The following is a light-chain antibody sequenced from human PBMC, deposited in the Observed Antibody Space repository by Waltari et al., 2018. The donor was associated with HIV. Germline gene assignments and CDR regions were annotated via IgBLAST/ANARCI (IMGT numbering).Light chain of an antibody. V-gene: IGLV2-11*01. CDR3: CSYAGNSVI. Sequence: QSALTQPRSVSGSPGQSVTISCTGTSSDIGAYNYVSWYQQHPGKAPKLIIYDVNKCPSGVPDRFSGSKSGNAASLTISGLQAEDEADYYCCSYAGNSVIFGGGTKLTVL. CDR1: SSDIGAYNY. J-gene: IGLJ2*01. CDR2: DVN.